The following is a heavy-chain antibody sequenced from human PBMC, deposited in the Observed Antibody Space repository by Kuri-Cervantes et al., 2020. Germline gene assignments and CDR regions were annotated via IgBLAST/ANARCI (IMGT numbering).Heavy chain of an antibody. D-gene: IGHD5-24*01. CDR3: ASTKYNYGSTGALFDP. V-gene: IGHV1-2*02. Sequence: ASVKVSCKASGYTFTSYDINWVRQATGQGLEWMGWINPNSGGTNYAQKFQGRVTMTRDTSISTAYMELSRLRSDDTAMYYCASTKYNYGSTGALFDPWGQGTLVTVSS. J-gene: IGHJ5*02. CDR1: GYTFTSYD. CDR2: INPNSGGT.